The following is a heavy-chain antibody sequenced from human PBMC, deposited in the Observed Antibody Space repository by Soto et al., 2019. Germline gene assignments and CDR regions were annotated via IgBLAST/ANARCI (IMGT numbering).Heavy chain of an antibody. CDR2: INPNSGGT. CDR1: GYTFTGYY. V-gene: IGHV1-2*02. J-gene: IGHJ4*02. D-gene: IGHD3-16*02. Sequence: QVQLVQSGAEVKKPGASVKVSCKASGYTFTGYYMPWVRQAPGQGLEWMGWINPNSGGTNYAQKFQGRVTMTRDTSISTAYMELSRLRSDDTAVYYCARDLGDYVWGSYRYTRLDYWGQGTLVTVSS. CDR3: ARDLGDYVWGSYRYTRLDY.